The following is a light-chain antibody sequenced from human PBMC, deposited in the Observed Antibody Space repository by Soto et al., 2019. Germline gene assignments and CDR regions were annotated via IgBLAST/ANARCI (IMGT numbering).Light chain of an antibody. Sequence: QAVVTQPLSVSGAPGQRVTISCTGSSSNIGAGYDVHWYQQLPGTAPKLLIYGNTNRPSGVPDRFSGSRSGTSASLAITGLQAEDEADYYCLSYDSSLSGSVFGGGTKVTVL. CDR3: LSYDSSLSGSV. J-gene: IGLJ2*01. CDR2: GNT. V-gene: IGLV1-40*01. CDR1: SSNIGAGYD.